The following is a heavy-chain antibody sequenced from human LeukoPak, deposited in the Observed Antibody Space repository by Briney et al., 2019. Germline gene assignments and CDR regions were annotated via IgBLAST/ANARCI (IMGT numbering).Heavy chain of an antibody. CDR1: GGSFSGYY. Sequence: PSETLSLTCAVSGGSFSGYYWSWIRHPPGKGLEWIGEINHSGSTNYNPSLKSRVTISVDTSKNQFSPKVSSVTAADTAVYYCARYSRRVPRHWYFDLWGRDTLVTVSS. CDR3: ARYSRRVPRHWYFDL. CDR2: INHSGST. J-gene: IGHJ2*01. V-gene: IGHV4-34*01. D-gene: IGHD1-1*01.